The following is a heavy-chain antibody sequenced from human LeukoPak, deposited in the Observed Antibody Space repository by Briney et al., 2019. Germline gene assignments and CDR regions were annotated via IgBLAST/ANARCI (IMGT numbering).Heavy chain of an antibody. CDR2: ISGSGGST. D-gene: IGHD3-3*01. J-gene: IGHJ6*02. V-gene: IGHV3-23*01. CDR3: AKIEYYDFWSGQNYYYGMDV. CDR1: GFTFSSYA. Sequence: GSLRLSCAASGFTFSSYAMSWVRQAPGKGLEWVSAISGSGGSTYYADSVKGRFTISRDNSKNTLYLQMNSLRAEDTAVYYCAKIEYYDFWSGQNYYYGMDVWGQGTTVTVSS.